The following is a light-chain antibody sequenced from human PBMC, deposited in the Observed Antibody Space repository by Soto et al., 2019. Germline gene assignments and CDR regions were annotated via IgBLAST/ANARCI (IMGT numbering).Light chain of an antibody. CDR3: QQYNYFWA. CDR1: QSIHNY. J-gene: IGKJ1*01. CDR2: DDS. V-gene: IGKV1-5*01. Sequence: EIQMTQSPSSLSASVGDGSTITCRASQSIHNYLNWYQQKPGKSPKLLIYDDSNLESGFPSRFSGGGSGTEFSLTISSLQPDDFATYYCQQYNYFWAFGQGTQVEIK.